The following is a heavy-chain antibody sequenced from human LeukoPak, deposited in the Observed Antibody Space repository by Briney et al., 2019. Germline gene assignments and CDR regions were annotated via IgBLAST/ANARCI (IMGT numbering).Heavy chain of an antibody. D-gene: IGHD3-10*01. CDR3: ARSPRGTGIDY. Sequence: KPSETLSLTCAVYGGSFSGYYWSWIRQPPGKGLEWIGEINHSGSTNCNPSLKSRVTISVDTSKNQFSLKLSSVTAADTAVYYCARSPRGTGIDYWGQGTLVTVSS. V-gene: IGHV4-34*01. J-gene: IGHJ4*02. CDR2: INHSGST. CDR1: GGSFSGYY.